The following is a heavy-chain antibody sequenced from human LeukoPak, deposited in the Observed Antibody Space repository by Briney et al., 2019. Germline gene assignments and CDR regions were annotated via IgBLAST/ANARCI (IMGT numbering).Heavy chain of an antibody. CDR2: INPNSGGT. D-gene: IGHD5-12*01. V-gene: IGHV1-2*02. Sequence: ASVKVSCKASGYTFTGYYMHWVRQAPGQGLEWMGWINPNSGGTNYAQKFQGRVTMTRDTSISTAYMELSRLRSDDTAVYYCAREGGGYDHYYYYVDVWGKGTTVTVSS. CDR3: AREGGGYDHYYYYVDV. CDR1: GYTFTGYY. J-gene: IGHJ6*03.